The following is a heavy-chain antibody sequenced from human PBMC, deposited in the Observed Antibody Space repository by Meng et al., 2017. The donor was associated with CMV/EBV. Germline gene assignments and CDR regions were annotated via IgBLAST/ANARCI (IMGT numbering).Heavy chain of an antibody. D-gene: IGHD6-6*01. Sequence: SVKVSCKASGGTFSSYAISWVRQAPGQGLEWMGGIIPILGIANYAQKFQGRVTITADKSTSTAYMELSSLRSEDTAVYYCAREIAARRGGHYYYGMDVWGQGTTVTVSS. CDR3: AREIAARRGGHYYYGMDV. CDR2: IIPILGIA. J-gene: IGHJ6*02. CDR1: GGTFSSYA. V-gene: IGHV1-69*10.